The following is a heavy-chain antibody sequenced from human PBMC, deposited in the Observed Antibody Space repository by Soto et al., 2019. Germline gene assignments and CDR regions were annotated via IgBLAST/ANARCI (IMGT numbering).Heavy chain of an antibody. V-gene: IGHV3-23*01. D-gene: IGHD3-9*01. J-gene: IGHJ5*02. Sequence: EVQLLESGGGLVQPGGSLRLSCAASGFTFSSYAMSWVRQAPGKGLEWVSAISGSGGSTYYADSVKGRFTISRDNSKNTLYLQINSLRAEDTAVYYCAKDLRYLDWLFQNLINWFDPWGQGTLVTVSS. CDR3: AKDLRYLDWLFQNLINWFDP. CDR1: GFTFSSYA. CDR2: ISGSGGST.